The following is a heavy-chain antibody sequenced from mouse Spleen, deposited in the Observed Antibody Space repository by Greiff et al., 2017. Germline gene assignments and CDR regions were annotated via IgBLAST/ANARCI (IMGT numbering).Heavy chain of an antibody. D-gene: IGHD2-4*01. J-gene: IGHJ2*01. CDR1: GYTFTSYG. CDR3: ARSGDYDFWAYYFDY. V-gene: IGHV1-81*01. Sequence: QVQLQQSGAELARPGASVKLSCKASGYTFTSYGISWVKQRTGQGLEWIGEIYPRSGNTYYNEKFKGKATLTADKSSSTAYMELRSLTSEDSAVYFCARSGDYDFWAYYFDYWGQGTTLTVSS. CDR2: IYPRSGNT.